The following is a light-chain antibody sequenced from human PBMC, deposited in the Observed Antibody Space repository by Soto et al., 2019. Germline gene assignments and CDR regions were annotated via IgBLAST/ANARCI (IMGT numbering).Light chain of an antibody. V-gene: IGLV2-14*01. J-gene: IGLJ1*01. CDR2: EVS. CDR1: SSDIGGYNY. Sequence: QSALTQPASVSGSPGQSITISCTGTSSDIGGYNYVSWYQQHPGKAPKLMIYEVSHRPSGVSDRFSGSKSGNTATLTISGLQAEDEADYYCSSYAGSRILYGFXTGTKVTVL. CDR3: SSYAGSRILYG.